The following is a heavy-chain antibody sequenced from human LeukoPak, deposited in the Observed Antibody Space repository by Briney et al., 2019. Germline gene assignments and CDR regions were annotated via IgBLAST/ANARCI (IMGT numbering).Heavy chain of an antibody. J-gene: IGHJ4*02. CDR1: GFTVSTNY. V-gene: IGHV3-53*01. CDR2: IYSGGST. D-gene: IGHD1-26*01. CDR3: ARSPIVGQEDY. Sequence: GGSLRLSCAASGFTVSTNYMNWVRQAPGKGLEWLSVIYSGGSTYYADSVEGRFTISRDNSKNTVYLQMNSLRAEDTAVYYCARSPIVGQEDYWGQGTLVTVSS.